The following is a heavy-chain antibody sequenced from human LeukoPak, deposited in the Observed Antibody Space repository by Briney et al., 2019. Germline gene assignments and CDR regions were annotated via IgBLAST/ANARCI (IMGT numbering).Heavy chain of an antibody. V-gene: IGHV3-33*01. D-gene: IGHD1-14*01. CDR3: TRYNNDHFDY. CDR2: IAYDGSRA. CDR1: GFTFGGYG. Sequence: QPGRSLRLSCAGSGFTFGGYGMHWFRQTPGKGLEWVAVIAYDGSRAFYADSVKGRFTISRGNSKNTMSVQMDDLRAEDTAVYYCTRYNNDHFDYWGQGTLVTVSS. J-gene: IGHJ4*02.